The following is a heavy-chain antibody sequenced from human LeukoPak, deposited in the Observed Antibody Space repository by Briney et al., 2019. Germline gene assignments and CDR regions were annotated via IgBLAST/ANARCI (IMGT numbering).Heavy chain of an antibody. CDR2: ISAYNGNT. V-gene: IGHV1-18*01. Sequence: ASVKVSCKASGYTLTSYGISWVRQAPGQGLEWMGWISAYNGNTNYAQKLQGRVTMTTDTSTSTAYMELRSLRSDDTAVYYCARDGGDYGDYLYYFDYWGQGTLVTVSS. CDR3: ARDGGDYGDYLYYFDY. CDR1: GYTLTSYG. J-gene: IGHJ4*02. D-gene: IGHD4-17*01.